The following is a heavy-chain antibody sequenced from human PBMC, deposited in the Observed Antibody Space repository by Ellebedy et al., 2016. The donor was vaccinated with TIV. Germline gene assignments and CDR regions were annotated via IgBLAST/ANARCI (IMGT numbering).Heavy chain of an antibody. CDR1: GFTFDDCV. Sequence: GGSLRLXCAASGFTFDDCVMHWVRQAPGKGLEWVSGISWNSDTIGYADSVKGRFTISRDNAKNSLYLQMNRLRAEDTAFYYCAKDIVAAGTLNYFDSWGQGILVTVSS. V-gene: IGHV3-9*01. J-gene: IGHJ4*02. D-gene: IGHD6-13*01. CDR3: AKDIVAAGTLNYFDS. CDR2: ISWNSDTI.